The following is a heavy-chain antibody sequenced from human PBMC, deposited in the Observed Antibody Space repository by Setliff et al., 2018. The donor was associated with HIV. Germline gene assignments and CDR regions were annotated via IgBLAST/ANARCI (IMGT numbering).Heavy chain of an antibody. CDR3: ARDQGSGGGWYAGDY. Sequence: ASVKVSCKASGYTFTRYSMHWVRQAPGQGLEWMGVINPSGGSTGYAEKFQGRVTMTRDTSTSTVYLDLRSLRSDDTAVYYCARDQGSGGGWYAGDYWGQGTQVTVS. CDR2: INPSGGST. CDR1: GYTFTRYS. J-gene: IGHJ4*02. V-gene: IGHV1-46*01. D-gene: IGHD6-19*01.